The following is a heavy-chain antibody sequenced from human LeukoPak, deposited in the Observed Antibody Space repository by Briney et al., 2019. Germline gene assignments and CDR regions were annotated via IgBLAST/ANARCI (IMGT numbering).Heavy chain of an antibody. D-gene: IGHD3-22*01. CDR3: ARASYSYDINGWVPFDY. CDR1: GGSISTYY. J-gene: IGHJ4*02. CDR2: IYTSGST. V-gene: IGHV4-4*07. Sequence: PSETLSLTCTVSGGSISTYYWSWIRQPAGKGLEWIGRIYTSGSTNYNPSLKSRVTISGDTSKNQFSLRLSSVTAADTAVYYCARASYSYDINGWVPFDYWGQGTLVTVSS.